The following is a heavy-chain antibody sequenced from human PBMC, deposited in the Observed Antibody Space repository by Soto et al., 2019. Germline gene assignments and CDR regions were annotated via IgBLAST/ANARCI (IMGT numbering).Heavy chain of an antibody. D-gene: IGHD3-16*01. CDR2: ISSSSSFI. J-gene: IGHJ5*02. Sequence: EVQLEESGGGLVKPGGSLRLSCAASGFTFSSYSMNWVRQAPGKGLEWVSSISSSSSFIYYADSVKGRFTISRDNAKNSLYLQMNSLRAEDTAVYYCARDLHDYVSFRFDPWGQGNLVTVSS. V-gene: IGHV3-21*01. CDR3: ARDLHDYVSFRFDP. CDR1: GFTFSSYS.